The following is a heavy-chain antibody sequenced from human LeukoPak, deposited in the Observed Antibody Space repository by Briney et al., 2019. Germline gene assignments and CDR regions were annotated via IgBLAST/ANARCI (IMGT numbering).Heavy chain of an antibody. J-gene: IGHJ6*03. CDR2: FDRKNGDT. Sequence: GASVKVSCKVSGFTLADLSMHWVGQAPGKGVEWVGGFDRKNGDTIYAQRFRGRVTLTEDTSTGTAYMDLSSLSADDTAVYYCATGVFCATTTCPGYQHYYYFMDVWGKGTTVTVSS. CDR1: GFTLADLS. D-gene: IGHD2-2*01. CDR3: ATGVFCATTTCPGYQHYYYFMDV. V-gene: IGHV1-24*01.